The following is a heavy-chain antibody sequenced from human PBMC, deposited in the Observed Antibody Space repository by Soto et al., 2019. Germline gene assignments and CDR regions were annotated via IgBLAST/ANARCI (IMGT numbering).Heavy chain of an antibody. CDR2: IYYSGST. D-gene: IGHD6-6*01. Sequence: NPSETLSLTCTVSGGSISSGDYYWSWIRQPPGKGLEWIGYIYYSGSTYYNPSLKSRVTISVDTSKNQFSLKLSSVTAADTAVYYCAVYSSSSNAFDIWGQGTMVTVSS. CDR3: AVYSSSSNAFDI. V-gene: IGHV4-30-4*01. CDR1: GGSISSGDYY. J-gene: IGHJ3*02.